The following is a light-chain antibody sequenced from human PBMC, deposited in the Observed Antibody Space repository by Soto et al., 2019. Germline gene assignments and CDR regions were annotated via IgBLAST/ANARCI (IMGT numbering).Light chain of an antibody. Sequence: EIVLTQSPGTRSLSPGERATLSCRASQSVSSSYLAWYQQKPGQAPRLLVYGASSRATGIPDRFSGSGSGTDFTLTISRLEPEDFAVYYCQQYGSLFGGGTKVDIK. CDR2: GAS. J-gene: IGKJ4*01. V-gene: IGKV3-20*01. CDR1: QSVSSSY. CDR3: QQYGSL.